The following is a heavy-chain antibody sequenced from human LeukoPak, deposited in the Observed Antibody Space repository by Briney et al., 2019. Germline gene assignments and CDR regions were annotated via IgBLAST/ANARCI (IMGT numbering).Heavy chain of an antibody. D-gene: IGHD3-10*01. J-gene: IGHJ3*02. V-gene: IGHV4-39*07. CDR3: AITVPGVTDAFDI. CDR1: GGSISSRSDY. Sequence: SETLSLTCTVSGGSISSRSDYWGWIRQPPGKGLEWIGSIYYTGSTHHNPSLKSRVTISVDTSKNQFSLNLTSVSAADTAVYYCAITVPGVTDAFDIWGQGAMVTVSS. CDR2: IYYTGST.